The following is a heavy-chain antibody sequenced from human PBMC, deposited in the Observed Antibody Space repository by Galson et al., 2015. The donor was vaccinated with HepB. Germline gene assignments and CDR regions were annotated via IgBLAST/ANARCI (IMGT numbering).Heavy chain of an antibody. J-gene: IGHJ4*02. CDR2: IYYSGST. CDR1: GGSISSSSYY. CDR3: ARDKGFLEWLFFDY. D-gene: IGHD3-3*01. V-gene: IGHV4-39*07. Sequence: TLSLTCTVSGGSISSSSYYWGWIRQPPGKGLEWIGSIYYSGSTYYNPSLKSRVTISVDTSKNQFSLKLSSVTAADTAVYYCARDKGFLEWLFFDYWGQGTLVTVSS.